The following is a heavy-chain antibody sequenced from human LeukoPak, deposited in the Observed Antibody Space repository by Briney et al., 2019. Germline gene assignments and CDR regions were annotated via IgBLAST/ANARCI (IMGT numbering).Heavy chain of an antibody. V-gene: IGHV1-46*01. CDR3: AREVRTGVGATDY. CDR1: GYTFSNYH. Sequence: GASVTVSCKASGYTFSNYHMHWVRQAPGQGLEWVGIINPRGDGTSYAQKFQGRVTVTRDTSTSTLYMDLSSLRSEDTAVYYCAREVRTGVGATDYWGQGTLATVSS. D-gene: IGHD1-26*01. J-gene: IGHJ4*02. CDR2: INPRGDGT.